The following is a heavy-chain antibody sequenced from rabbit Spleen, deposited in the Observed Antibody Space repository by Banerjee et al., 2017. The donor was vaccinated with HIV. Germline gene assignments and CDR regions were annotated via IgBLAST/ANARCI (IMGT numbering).Heavy chain of an antibody. CDR2: IDPVFGSA. V-gene: IGHV1S47*01. Sequence: QEQLEESGGGLVKPEGSLTLTCKASGFSFSDRDVMCWVRQAPGKGLEWIGYIDPVFGSAYYASWVNGRFSISRENTQNTVSLQLNSLTAADTTTYFCARGGGQGTLVTVS. CDR1: GFSFSDRDV. CDR3: ARG. J-gene: IGHJ2*01.